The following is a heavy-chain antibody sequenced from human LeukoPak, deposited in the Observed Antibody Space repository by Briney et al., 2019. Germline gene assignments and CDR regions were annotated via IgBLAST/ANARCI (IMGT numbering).Heavy chain of an antibody. V-gene: IGHV3-23*01. CDR1: GITFSIYG. Sequence: GGSLRLSCAASGITFSIYGMSWVRQAPGKGLEWVSSISSTGGTTYYADSVKGRFTISRDNSKNTLYLQMNSLRAEDTAIYYCAKNGDRGAYCTGGTCYPYFYYYMDVWGKGTTVTI. D-gene: IGHD2-15*01. CDR2: ISSTGGTT. J-gene: IGHJ6*03. CDR3: AKNGDRGAYCTGGTCYPYFYYYMDV.